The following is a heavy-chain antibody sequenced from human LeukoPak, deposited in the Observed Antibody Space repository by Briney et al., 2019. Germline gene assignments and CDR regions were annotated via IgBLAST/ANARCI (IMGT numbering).Heavy chain of an antibody. CDR1: GFTFSSYW. CDR3: AGAYCGGDCYSPFDAFDI. V-gene: IGHV3-74*01. J-gene: IGHJ3*02. D-gene: IGHD2-21*02. CDR2: INSDGSGT. Sequence: GGSLRLSCAASGFTFSSYWMHWVRHAPGKGLVWVSRINSDGSGTSYADSVKGRFTISRDNAKNTLYLQMNSLRAEDTAVYYCAGAYCGGDCYSPFDAFDIWGQGTMVTVSS.